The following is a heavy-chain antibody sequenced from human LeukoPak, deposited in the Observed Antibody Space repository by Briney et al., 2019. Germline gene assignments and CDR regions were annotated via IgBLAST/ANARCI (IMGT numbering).Heavy chain of an antibody. CDR2: IYHSGST. CDR3: ARGGQLRWFDP. CDR1: GGSISSGGYY. V-gene: IGHV4-30-2*01. Sequence: PSETLSLTCTVSGGSISSGGYYWSWIRQPPGKGLEWIGYIYHSGSTYYNPSLKSRVTISVDRSKNQFSLELSSVTAADTAVYYCARGGQLRWFDPWGQGTLVTVSS. J-gene: IGHJ5*02. D-gene: IGHD5-18*01.